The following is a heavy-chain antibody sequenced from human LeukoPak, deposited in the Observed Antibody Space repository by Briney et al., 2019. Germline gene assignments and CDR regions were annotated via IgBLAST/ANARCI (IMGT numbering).Heavy chain of an antibody. Sequence: GGSLRLSCAASGFTFSDYYMSWIRQAPWKGLEGVSYISSSGSTIYYADSVKGRFTISRDNDKNSLYLQMNSLRAEDTAVYYCAREAAVAGTVFDYWGQGTLVTVSS. CDR2: ISSSGSTI. CDR1: GFTFSDYY. D-gene: IGHD6-19*01. CDR3: AREAAVAGTVFDY. V-gene: IGHV3-11*01. J-gene: IGHJ4*02.